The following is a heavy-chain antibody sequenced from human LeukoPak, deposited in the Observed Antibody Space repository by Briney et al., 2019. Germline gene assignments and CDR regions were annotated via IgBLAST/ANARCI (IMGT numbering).Heavy chain of an antibody. Sequence: GGSLRLSCAASGFIFSNYNMNWVRQAPGKGLEWVSSISSRRFTYYADSVMGRFTVSRDNAKNSLFLQMNSLSAEDTAVYYCASDHDYAEYMDVWGKGTTVTVSS. V-gene: IGHV3-69-1*01. J-gene: IGHJ6*03. D-gene: IGHD4-17*01. CDR3: ASDHDYAEYMDV. CDR2: ISSRRFT. CDR1: GFIFSNYN.